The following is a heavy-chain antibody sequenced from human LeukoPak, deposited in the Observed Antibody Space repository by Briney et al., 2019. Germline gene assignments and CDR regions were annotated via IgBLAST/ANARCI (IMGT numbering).Heavy chain of an antibody. CDR3: ARAVWFGEVYYYYGMDV. CDR1: GGSISSYH. CDR2: IYYSGST. Sequence: SETLSLTCTVSGGSISSYHWTWIRQPPGKGLEWIGYIYYSGSTYYNPSLKSRVTISVDTSKNQFSLKLSSVTAADTAVYYCARAVWFGEVYYYYGMDVWGQGTTVTVSS. J-gene: IGHJ6*02. V-gene: IGHV4-59*08. D-gene: IGHD3-10*01.